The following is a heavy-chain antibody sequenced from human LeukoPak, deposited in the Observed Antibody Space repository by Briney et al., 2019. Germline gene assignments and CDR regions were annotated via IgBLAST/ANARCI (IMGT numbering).Heavy chain of an antibody. CDR2: IYTSGST. J-gene: IGHJ4*02. CDR3: ARGRQGYSYGFDY. CDR1: GGSISSYY. Sequence: SETLSLTCTVSGGSISSYYWSWIRQPPGKGLEWIGYIYTSGSTNYNPSLKSRVTISVDTSKNQFSLKLSSVTAADTAGYYCARGRQGYSYGFDYWGQGTLVTVSS. D-gene: IGHD5-18*01. V-gene: IGHV4-4*09.